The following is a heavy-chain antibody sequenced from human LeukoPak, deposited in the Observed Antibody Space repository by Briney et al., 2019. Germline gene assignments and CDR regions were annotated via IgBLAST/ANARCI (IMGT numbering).Heavy chain of an antibody. CDR2: ISGTSGNT. CDR3: ARGGPAAIDYYYYGVDV. D-gene: IGHD2-2*01. CDR1: GFTFSIYA. Sequence: GGSLRLSCAASGFTFSIYAMSWVRQAPGKGLEWVSSISGTSGNTYYADSVKGRFAISRDNSKNTLYLQMNSLRAEDTAVYYCARGGPAAIDYYYYGVDVWGQGTTVTVSS. V-gene: IGHV3-23*01. J-gene: IGHJ6*02.